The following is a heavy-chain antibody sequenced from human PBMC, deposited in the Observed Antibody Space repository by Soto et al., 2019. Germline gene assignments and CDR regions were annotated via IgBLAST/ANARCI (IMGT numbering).Heavy chain of an antibody. D-gene: IGHD5-18*01. J-gene: IGHJ4*02. CDR1: GGTFSSYA. CDR3: AQSLDTAMVITLDY. Sequence: SVKVSCKASGGTFSSYAISWVRQAPGQGLEWMGGIIPIFGTANYAQKFQGRVTITADKSTSTAYMELSSLRSEDTAVYYCAQSLDTAMVITLDYWGQGTLVTSPQ. V-gene: IGHV1-69*06. CDR2: IIPIFGTA.